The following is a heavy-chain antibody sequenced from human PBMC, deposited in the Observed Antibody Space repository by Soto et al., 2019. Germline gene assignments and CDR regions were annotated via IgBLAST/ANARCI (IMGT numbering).Heavy chain of an antibody. Sequence: PGGSLRLSCATSGFSFNDYAMYWVRQAPGQGLEWVAIISSDGHHQFYLDNLRGRFTVSRDNSKNTLYLQMNSLRPEDTAVYYCSRGTYYPQSSGLNADYWGPRTVVTVSS. D-gene: IGHD3-22*01. CDR1: GFSFNDYA. CDR3: SRGTYYPQSSGLNADY. V-gene: IGHV3-30*03. CDR2: ISSDGHHQ. J-gene: IGHJ4*02.